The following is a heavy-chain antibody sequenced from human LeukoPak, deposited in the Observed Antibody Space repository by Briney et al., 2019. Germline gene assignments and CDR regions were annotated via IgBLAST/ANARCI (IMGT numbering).Heavy chain of an antibody. Sequence: SETLSLTCSVSGGSISSSSYYWVWIRQPPGKGLEWIGSIYYSGSAYYNPSLKSRVTVSVDASKNQYSLKQTSVTAADTAVYCCALRDCSSTTCSAGSYYFDYWGQGTLVTVSS. J-gene: IGHJ4*02. CDR3: ALRDCSSTTCSAGSYYFDY. CDR2: IYYSGSA. CDR1: GGSISSSSYY. D-gene: IGHD2-2*01. V-gene: IGHV4-39*01.